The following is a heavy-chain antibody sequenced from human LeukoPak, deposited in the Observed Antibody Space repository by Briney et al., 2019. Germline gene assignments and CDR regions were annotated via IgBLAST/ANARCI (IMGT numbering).Heavy chain of an antibody. CDR1: GGSISISNW. CDR3: ARTGGSGWYSRNYFDY. J-gene: IGHJ4*02. D-gene: IGHD6-19*01. V-gene: IGHV4-4*02. Sequence: SDTLSLTCALSGGSISISNWWSWVRQLPGKGLEWSGEIYHSGSTNYNPSLKSRVTISVDKSKNQFSLKLSSVTAADTAVYYCARTGGSGWYSRNYFDYWGQGTLVTVSS. CDR2: IYHSGST.